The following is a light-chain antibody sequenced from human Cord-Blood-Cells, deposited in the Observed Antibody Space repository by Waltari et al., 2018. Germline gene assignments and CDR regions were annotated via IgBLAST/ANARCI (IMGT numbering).Light chain of an antibody. CDR2: VAS. V-gene: IGKV1-33*01. Sequence: DIQMTQSPSSLSASVGDRVTITCQASRGISNYLNWYQQKPGKAPKLLIYVASNLETGVPESLSGIRSGTNFTCNINSLQPDDTATYYFHQYVNLQPTVGGGTTVEIK. J-gene: IGKJ4*01. CDR1: RGISNY. CDR3: HQYVNLQPT.